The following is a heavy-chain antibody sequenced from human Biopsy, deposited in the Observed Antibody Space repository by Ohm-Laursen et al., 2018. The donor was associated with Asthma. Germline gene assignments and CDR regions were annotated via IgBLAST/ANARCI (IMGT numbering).Heavy chain of an antibody. D-gene: IGHD4-17*01. CDR2: INDDGTST. CDR1: GFTFRRYW. J-gene: IGHJ4*02. V-gene: IGHV3-74*01. Sequence: SLRLSCAASGFTFRRYWMHWVRQAPGKGLVWVSRINDDGTSTTYADSVKGRFTISRDNSKNTLYLQMNSLRAEDTAVYYCARKARHGDYDFDYWGQGTLVTVSS. CDR3: ARKARHGDYDFDY.